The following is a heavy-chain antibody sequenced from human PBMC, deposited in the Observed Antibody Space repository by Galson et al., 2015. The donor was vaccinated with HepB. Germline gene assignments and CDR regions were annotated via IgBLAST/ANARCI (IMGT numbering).Heavy chain of an antibody. CDR2: ISSSSPTI. CDR3: VFLRGNDSKPLDY. V-gene: IGHV3-48*02. D-gene: IGHD5-12*01. CDR1: TFIFSTYS. Sequence: LRLSCAASTFIFSTYSMNWVRQAPGKGLEWLSYISSSSPTIYYADSVKGRFTISRDNAKNSLYLQMNSLRDEDTAVYYCVFLRGNDSKPLDYWGQGILVTVSS. J-gene: IGHJ4*02.